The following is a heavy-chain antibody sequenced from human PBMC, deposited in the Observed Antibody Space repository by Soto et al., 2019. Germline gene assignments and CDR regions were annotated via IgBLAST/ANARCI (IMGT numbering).Heavy chain of an antibody. V-gene: IGHV1-69*13. Sequence: SEKVSCNGSGHAFSSYTLNWVRHAHGQGLESMGVIIPVFGPAYYEQKFQGRFTIKAEESTSTVYMELSSLRSDDTAVYYCAGYSTVTSFEEVHRSNSAYFRHWGQGTMLPVSS. J-gene: IGHJ3*01. CDR3: AGYSTVTSFEEVHRSNSAYFRH. CDR2: IIPVFGPA. D-gene: IGHD3-3*01. CDR1: GHAFSSYT.